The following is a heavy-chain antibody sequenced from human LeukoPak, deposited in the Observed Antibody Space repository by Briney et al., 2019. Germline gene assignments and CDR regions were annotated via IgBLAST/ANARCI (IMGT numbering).Heavy chain of an antibody. V-gene: IGHV4-61*03. Sequence: TSEALSLTCTISGGSVSSGSYYWSWIRQPPGKGLEWIGYIYYSGSTNYNPSLKSRVTMSVDTSKSHFSLKVSSVTAADTAVYYCSRAVVGAAPVKWFDRWGQGTLVTVSS. D-gene: IGHD2-15*01. J-gene: IGHJ5*02. CDR2: IYYSGST. CDR1: GGSVSSGSYY. CDR3: SRAVVGAAPVKWFDR.